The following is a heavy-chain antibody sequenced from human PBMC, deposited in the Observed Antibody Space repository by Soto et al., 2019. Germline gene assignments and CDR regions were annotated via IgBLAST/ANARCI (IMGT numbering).Heavy chain of an antibody. J-gene: IGHJ6*02. Sequence: SVKFSCKASGGPFSTYATSWVRQAPGQGLEWMGGIIPIFGTANYAQKFQGRVTITADKSTSTAYMELSSLRSEDTAVYYCARDSGYCSSTSCYPYGMDVWGQGTTVTVSS. V-gene: IGHV1-69*06. CDR3: ARDSGYCSSTSCYPYGMDV. D-gene: IGHD2-2*01. CDR1: GGPFSTYA. CDR2: IIPIFGTA.